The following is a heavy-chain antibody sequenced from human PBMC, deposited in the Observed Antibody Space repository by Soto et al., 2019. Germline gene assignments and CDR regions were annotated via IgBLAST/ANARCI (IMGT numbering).Heavy chain of an antibody. CDR3: AKTKVLGTAMVNFDY. J-gene: IGHJ4*02. CDR2: ISYDGSNK. Sequence: QVQLVESGGGVVQPGRSLRLSCAASGFTFSSYGMHWVRQAPGKGLEWVAGISYDGSNKYYADSVKGRFTISRDNSKNTLYLQMNSLRAEDTAVYYCAKTKVLGTAMVNFDYWGQGTLVTVSS. D-gene: IGHD5-18*01. V-gene: IGHV3-30*18. CDR1: GFTFSSYG.